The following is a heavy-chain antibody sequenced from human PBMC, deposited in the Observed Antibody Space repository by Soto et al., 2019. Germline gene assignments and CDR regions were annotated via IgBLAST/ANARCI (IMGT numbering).Heavy chain of an antibody. D-gene: IGHD4-17*01. J-gene: IGHJ5*02. Sequence: QVQLVQSGAEVKKPGSSVKVSCKASGGTFSSYAISWVRQAPGQGLEWMGGIIPIFGTANYAHEFQGRITITADESTSTAYMELSRLRSEDTAVYYCARELATVVTGWFDPWGQGTLVTVSS. CDR1: GGTFSSYA. CDR3: ARELATVVTGWFDP. CDR2: IIPIFGTA. V-gene: IGHV1-69*12.